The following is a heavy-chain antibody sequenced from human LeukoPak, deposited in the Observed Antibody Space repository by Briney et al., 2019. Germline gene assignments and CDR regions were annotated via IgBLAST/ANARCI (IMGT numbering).Heavy chain of an antibody. CDR1: GGSISSYY. V-gene: IGHV4-59*01. D-gene: IGHD3-3*01. CDR3: ASSDHLYYDFWSGWYYFDY. J-gene: IGHJ4*02. Sequence: PSETLSLTCTVSGGSISSYYWSWIRQPPGKGLEWIGYIYYSGSTNYNPSLKSRVTISVDTSKNQFSLKLSSVTAADTAVYYCASSDHLYYDFWSGWYYFDYWGQGTLVTVSS. CDR2: IYYSGST.